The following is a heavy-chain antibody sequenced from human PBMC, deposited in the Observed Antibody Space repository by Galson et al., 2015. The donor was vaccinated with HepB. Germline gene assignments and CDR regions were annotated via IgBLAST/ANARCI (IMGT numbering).Heavy chain of an antibody. CDR2: INTNTGNP. Sequence: SVKVSCKASGYTFTSYGMNWVRQAPGQGLEWKGWINTNTGNPAYAQGFTGRFVFSLDTSVSTAYLQISSLKAEDTAVYYCARGDHDYGDWYFDLWGRGTLVTVSA. CDR3: ARGDHDYGDWYFDL. CDR1: GYTFTSYG. J-gene: IGHJ2*01. D-gene: IGHD4-17*01. V-gene: IGHV7-4-1*02.